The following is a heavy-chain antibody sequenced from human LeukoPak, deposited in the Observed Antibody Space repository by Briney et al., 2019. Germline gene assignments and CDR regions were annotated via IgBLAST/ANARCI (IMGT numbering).Heavy chain of an antibody. V-gene: IGHV1-69*05. CDR1: GGTFSSYA. D-gene: IGHD3-22*01. Sequence: GASVKVSCKASGGTFSSYAISWVRQAPGQGLEWMGGIIPIFGTANYAQKFQGRVTITTDESTSTAYMELSSLRSEDTAVYYCARIPPYYYDSSGYEAPFDYWGQGTLVTVSS. J-gene: IGHJ4*02. CDR3: ARIPPYYYDSSGYEAPFDY. CDR2: IIPIFGTA.